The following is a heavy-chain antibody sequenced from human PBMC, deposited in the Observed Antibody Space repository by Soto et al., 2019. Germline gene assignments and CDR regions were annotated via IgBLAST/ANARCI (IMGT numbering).Heavy chain of an antibody. CDR3: ARDSPQAPYHYNGMYV. CDR1: GGSVSSGHYY. J-gene: IGHJ6*04. Sequence: SETLSLTCTVSGGSVSSGHYYWSWIRQPPGKGLEWIGYIYYSGSTTYNPSLKSRVTMSVDTSKNQFSLRLNSVTAADTAVYYCARDSPQAPYHYNGMYVWGNGTTVTVPS. V-gene: IGHV4-61*01. CDR2: IYYSGST.